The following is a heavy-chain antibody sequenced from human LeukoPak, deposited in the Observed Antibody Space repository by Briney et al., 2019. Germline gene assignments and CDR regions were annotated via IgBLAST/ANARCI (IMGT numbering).Heavy chain of an antibody. CDR3: ARDQPGTYTMSST. CDR1: GFTFVHFS. V-gene: IGHV3-30*04. D-gene: IGHD7-27*01. CDR2: VSGGQTDK. Sequence: QAGGSLRLSRVASGFTFVHFSMHWVRQAPGKGLEWVAFVSGGQTDKYYADSVKGRFTISRDNSRNTLFLEMNSLRPDDTAVYCCARDQPGTYTMSSTWGQGTLVTVSS. J-gene: IGHJ5*02.